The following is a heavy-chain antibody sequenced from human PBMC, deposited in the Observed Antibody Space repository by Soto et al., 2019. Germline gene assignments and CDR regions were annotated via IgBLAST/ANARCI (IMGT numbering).Heavy chain of an antibody. J-gene: IGHJ6*03. CDR3: ARALGTSDFWSGPNPGGYYYYMDV. CDR2: TYYRSKWYN. CDR1: GDSVSSNSAA. D-gene: IGHD3-3*01. Sequence: PSQTLSLTCAISGDSVSSNSAAWNWIRQSPSRGLEWLGRTYYRSKWYNDYAVSVKSRITINPDTSKNQFSLQLNSVTPEDTAVYYCARALGTSDFWSGPNPGGYYYYMDVWGKGTTVTVSS. V-gene: IGHV6-1*01.